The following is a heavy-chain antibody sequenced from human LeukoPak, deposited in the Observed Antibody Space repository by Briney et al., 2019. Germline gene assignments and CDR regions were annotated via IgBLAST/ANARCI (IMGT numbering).Heavy chain of an antibody. CDR3: ARDRGVVTDFDY. D-gene: IGHD3-3*01. V-gene: IGHV3-21*01. CDR2: FSRNSSYI. J-gene: IGHJ4*02. CDR1: GLTFTSYS. Sequence: GGSLRLSCAASGLTFTSYSMHWVRQAPGKGLEWVSSFSRNSSYIYYADSVKGRFTISRDNAKNSLYLQMNSLRAEDTAVYYCARDRGVVTDFDYWGQGTLVTASS.